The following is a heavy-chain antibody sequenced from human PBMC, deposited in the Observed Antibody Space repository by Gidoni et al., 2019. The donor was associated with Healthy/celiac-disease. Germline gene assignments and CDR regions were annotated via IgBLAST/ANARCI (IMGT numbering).Heavy chain of an antibody. CDR3: ARRGGYCSGDSCSGMDV. CDR1: GYTFTSYY. J-gene: IGHJ6*02. D-gene: IGHD2-15*01. V-gene: IGHV1-46*03. CDR2: INPSGGST. Sequence: QVQLVQSGAEVKKPGASVKVSCKASGYTFTSYYMHWVRQAPGQGLEWMGIINPSGGSTSYAQKFQGRVTMTRDTSTSTVYMELSSLRSEDTAVYYCARRGGYCSGDSCSGMDVWGQGTTVTVSS.